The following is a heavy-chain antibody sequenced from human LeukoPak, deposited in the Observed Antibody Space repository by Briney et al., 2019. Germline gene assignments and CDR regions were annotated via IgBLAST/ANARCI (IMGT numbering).Heavy chain of an antibody. D-gene: IGHD6-19*01. CDR1: GASFSNSTYY. J-gene: IGHJ4*02. CDR3: ARVQSSGWYVDY. Sequence: PSETLSLTCTVSGASFSNSTYYWGWIRQPPGKGLEWIGSIYYSGSTYYNPSLKSRVTMSVDTSKNQFSLKLSSVTAADTAVYYCARVQSSGWYVDYWGQGTLVTVSS. V-gene: IGHV4-39*01. CDR2: IYYSGST.